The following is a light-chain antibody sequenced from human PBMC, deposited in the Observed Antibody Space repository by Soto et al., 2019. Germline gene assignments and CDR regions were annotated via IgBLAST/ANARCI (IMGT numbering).Light chain of an antibody. CDR3: QQYHTYPRT. CDR2: DAS. CDR1: QSVRSY. J-gene: IGKJ1*01. V-gene: IGKV3D-15*01. Sequence: EFVLTQSPGTLSLSPGERATLSCRASQSVRSYLAWYQQKPGQAPRLLIYDASNRATGIPARFSGSGSGTEFTLSISSLQPDDFATYYCQQYHTYPRTFGQGTKV.